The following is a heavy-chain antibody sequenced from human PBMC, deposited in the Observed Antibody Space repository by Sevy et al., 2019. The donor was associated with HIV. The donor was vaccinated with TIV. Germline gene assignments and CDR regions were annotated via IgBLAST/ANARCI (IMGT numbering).Heavy chain of an antibody. CDR3: AKDGGYRSPSLAN. J-gene: IGHJ4*02. D-gene: IGHD2-15*01. CDR2: ISGSGGST. CDR1: GFTFSSYA. Sequence: GGSLRLSCAATGFTFSSYAMTWVRHAPGKGLEWVSLISGSGGSTFYADCVKGRFTISRDNSKNTLYLQMNSLRADDTAVYYCAKDGGYRSPSLANWGQGTLVTVSS. V-gene: IGHV3-23*01.